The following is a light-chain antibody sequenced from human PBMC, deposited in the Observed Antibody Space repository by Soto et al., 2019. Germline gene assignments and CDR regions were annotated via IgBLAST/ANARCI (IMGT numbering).Light chain of an antibody. CDR3: QQLNSYPPFT. CDR1: QGISSY. J-gene: IGKJ3*01. Sequence: DIQLTQSPSFLSASVGDRVTITCRASQGISSYLAWYQQKPGKAPKLLIYAASTLHSGVPSRFRGSGSGTGFTLTLSILQPEHFATYVCQQLNSYPPFTFGPGTKVDIK. CDR2: AAS. V-gene: IGKV1-9*01.